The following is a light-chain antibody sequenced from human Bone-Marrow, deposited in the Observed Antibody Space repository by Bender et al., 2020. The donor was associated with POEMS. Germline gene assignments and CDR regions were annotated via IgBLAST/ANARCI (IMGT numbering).Light chain of an antibody. CDR2: EVS. CDR3: AVWYGSLNGWV. Sequence: QSALTQPASVSGSPGQSITISCTGTGSDVGSYNLVSWYQQHPGKAPKLMIYEVSKRPSGVSNRFSGSRSESSASLAISGLRPEDEGDYYCAVWYGSLNGWVFGGGTKLTVL. CDR1: GSDVGSYNL. J-gene: IGLJ3*02. V-gene: IGLV2-14*02.